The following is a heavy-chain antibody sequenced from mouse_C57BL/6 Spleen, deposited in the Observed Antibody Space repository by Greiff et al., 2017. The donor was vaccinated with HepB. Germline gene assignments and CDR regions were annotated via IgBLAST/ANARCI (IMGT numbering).Heavy chain of an antibody. D-gene: IGHD2-4*01. CDR2: INPYNGGT. V-gene: IGHV1-19*01. CDR3: ARAYDYDGVYFDY. CDR1: GYTFTDYY. J-gene: IGHJ2*01. Sequence: EVQLQQSGPVLVKPGASVKMSCKASGYTFTDYYMNWVKQSHGKSLEWIGVINPYNGGTSYNQKFKGKATLTVDKSSSTAYMELNSLTSEDSAVYYCARAYDYDGVYFDYWGQGTTLTVSS.